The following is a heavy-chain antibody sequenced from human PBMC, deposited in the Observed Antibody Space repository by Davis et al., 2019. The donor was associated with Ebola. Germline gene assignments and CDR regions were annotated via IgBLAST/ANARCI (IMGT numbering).Heavy chain of an antibody. CDR1: VITFSSYA. Sequence: GGSLRLSCTDSVITFSSYAMTWVRQAPGKGLEWVSAISGSGGSTYYADSVKGRFTISRDNSKNTLYLQMNSLRAEDTAVYYCARSGLSFGVVKYHYGMDAWGKGTTVTVSS. V-gene: IGHV3-23*01. CDR3: ARSGLSFGVVKYHYGMDA. CDR2: ISGSGGST. D-gene: IGHD3-3*01. J-gene: IGHJ6*04.